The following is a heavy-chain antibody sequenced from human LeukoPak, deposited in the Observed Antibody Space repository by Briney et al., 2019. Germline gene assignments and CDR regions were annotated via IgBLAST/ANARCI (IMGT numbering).Heavy chain of an antibody. J-gene: IGHJ4*02. D-gene: IGHD4-23*01. Sequence: SETLSLTCAVSGYSISSGYYWGWIRQPPGKGLEWIGSIYHSGSTYYNPSLKSRVTISVDTSKNQFSLKLSSVTAADTAVYYCAGLYSGVTRPFDYWGQGTLVTVSS. CDR1: GYSISSGYY. CDR3: AGLYSGVTRPFDY. CDR2: IYHSGST. V-gene: IGHV4-38-2*01.